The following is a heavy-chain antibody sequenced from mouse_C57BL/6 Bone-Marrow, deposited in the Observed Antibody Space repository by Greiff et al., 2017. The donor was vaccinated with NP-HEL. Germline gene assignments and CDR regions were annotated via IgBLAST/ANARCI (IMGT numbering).Heavy chain of an antibody. CDR2: IHPNSGST. V-gene: IGHV1-64*01. Sequence: VQLQQPGAELVKPGASVKLSCKASGYTFTSYWMHWVKQRPGQGLEWIGMIHPNSGSTNYNEKFKSKATLTVDKSSSTAYIQLSSLTSEDSAVYYCARRGVVTTGFAYWGQGTLVTVSA. CDR3: ARRGVVTTGFAY. CDR1: GYTFTSYW. J-gene: IGHJ3*01. D-gene: IGHD2-1*01.